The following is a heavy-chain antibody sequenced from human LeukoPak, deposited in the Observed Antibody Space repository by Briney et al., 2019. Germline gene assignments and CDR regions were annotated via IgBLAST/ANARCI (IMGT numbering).Heavy chain of an antibody. D-gene: IGHD2-21*02. Sequence: SETLSLTCAVYGGSFSGYYWSWIRQPPGKGLEWIGEINHSGSTNYNPSLKSRVTISVDTSKNQFSLKLSSVTAADTVVYYCAGRPYCGGDCYQKDFDYWGQGTLVTVSS. CDR3: AGRPYCGGDCYQKDFDY. V-gene: IGHV4-34*01. J-gene: IGHJ4*02. CDR2: INHSGST. CDR1: GGSFSGYY.